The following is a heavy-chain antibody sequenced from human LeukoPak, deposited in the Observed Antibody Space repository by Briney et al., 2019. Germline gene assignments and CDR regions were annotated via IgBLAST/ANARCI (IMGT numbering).Heavy chain of an antibody. CDR1: GYTFTSYG. CDR2: ISAYNGNT. CDR3: ARVNFPSPYSGSYYPAWSAFDI. D-gene: IGHD1-26*01. J-gene: IGHJ3*02. Sequence: GASVKVSCKASGYTFTSYGISWVRQAPGQGLEWMGWISAYNGNTNYAQKLQGRVTMTRDTSISTAYMELSRLRSDDTAVYYCARVNFPSPYSGSYYPAWSAFDIWGQGTMVTVSS. V-gene: IGHV1-18*01.